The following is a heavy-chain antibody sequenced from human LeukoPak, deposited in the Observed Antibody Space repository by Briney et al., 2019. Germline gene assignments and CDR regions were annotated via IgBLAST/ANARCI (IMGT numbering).Heavy chain of an antibody. D-gene: IGHD3-10*01. V-gene: IGHV3-48*03. Sequence: PGGSLRLSCAASGFTSSSYEMNWVRQAPGKGLEWVSYTSSSGSTIYYADSVKGRFTISRDNAKNSLYLQMNSLRAEDTAVYYCATLWFGYAYWGQGTLVTVSS. CDR2: TSSSGSTI. CDR3: ATLWFGYAY. CDR1: GFTSSSYE. J-gene: IGHJ4*02.